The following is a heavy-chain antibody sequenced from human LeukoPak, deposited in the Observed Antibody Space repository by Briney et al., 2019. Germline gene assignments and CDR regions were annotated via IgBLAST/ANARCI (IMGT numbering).Heavy chain of an antibody. Sequence: GSLRLSCAASGFTVSSNYMSWVRQAPGKGLEWVSVIYSGGSTYYADSVKGRFTISRDNSKNTLYLQMNSLRAEDTVVYYCARQVGALYYFDYWGQGTLVTVSS. CDR2: IYSGGST. V-gene: IGHV3-66*04. CDR3: ARQVGALYYFDY. D-gene: IGHD1-26*01. J-gene: IGHJ4*02. CDR1: GFTVSSNY.